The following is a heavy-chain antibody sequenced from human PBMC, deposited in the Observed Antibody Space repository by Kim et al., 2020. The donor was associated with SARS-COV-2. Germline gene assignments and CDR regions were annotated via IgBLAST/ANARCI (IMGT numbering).Heavy chain of an antibody. V-gene: IGHV3-30*18. CDR2: ISSDGSRI. CDR1: GFIFSNYG. J-gene: IGHJ6*02. CDR3: AKAARRALYNYGMDV. Sequence: GGSLRLSCAASGFIFSNYGIHWVRQAPGKGLEWVAVISSDGSRIHYADSVRGRFTISRDNSQNTVFLHMNSLRSEDTSVYYCAKAARRALYNYGMDVWGQGTTVTVSS.